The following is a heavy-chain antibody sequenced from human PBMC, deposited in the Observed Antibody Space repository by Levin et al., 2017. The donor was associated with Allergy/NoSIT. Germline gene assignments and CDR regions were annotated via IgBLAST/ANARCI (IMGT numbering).Heavy chain of an antibody. D-gene: IGHD3-16*01. CDR1: GFTFNTHA. J-gene: IGHJ4*02. CDR3: ARYDDEAMIDY. V-gene: IGHV3-23*01. CDR2: IPSNGDNR. Sequence: QTGGSLRLSCVASGFTFNTHAMSWVRQAPGKGLEWVSAIPSNGDNRYYADSVKGRFTISRDDSKDTLYLEMHSLRAEDTAVYYCARYDDEAMIDYWGRGTLVTVSS.